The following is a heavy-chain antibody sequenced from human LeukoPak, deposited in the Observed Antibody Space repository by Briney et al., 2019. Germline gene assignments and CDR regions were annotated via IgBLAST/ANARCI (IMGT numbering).Heavy chain of an antibody. CDR1: GYTFTNHP. V-gene: IGHV1-2*02. D-gene: IGHD5-12*01. CDR2: INPNSGDT. J-gene: IGHJ4*02. Sequence: ASVKVSCKASGYTFTNHPMHWVRQAPGQGLEWMGWINPNSGDTNYVQKFQGRVTMTRDPSISTAYMELSGLRADDTAVYYCARERYTAYGNFDYWGQGTQVTVCS. CDR3: ARERYTAYGNFDY.